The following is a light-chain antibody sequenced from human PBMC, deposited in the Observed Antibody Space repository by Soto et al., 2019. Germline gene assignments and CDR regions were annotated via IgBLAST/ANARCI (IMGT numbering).Light chain of an antibody. CDR3: QQTYTTPEIT. J-gene: IGKJ5*01. CDR1: QSISIY. V-gene: IGKV1-39*01. Sequence: IQMTQSPCSLSASVGERVTITCRASQSISIYLNWYQLKPGKAPNLLVYGASYLKSGVPTRFSGSGSGTDFTLPISSLKTEDFAIYYCQQTYTTPEITFGQGTRLEIK. CDR2: GAS.